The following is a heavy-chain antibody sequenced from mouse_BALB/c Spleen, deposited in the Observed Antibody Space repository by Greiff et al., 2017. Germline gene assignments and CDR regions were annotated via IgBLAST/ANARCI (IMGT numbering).Heavy chain of an antibody. J-gene: IGHJ3*01. V-gene: IGHV1-4*01. Sequence: QVQLMESGAELAKPGDSVKMSCKASGYTFTSYRMHWVKQRPGQGLEWIGYINPSTGYTEYKQKFKDKATLTADKSSSTAYMQLSSLTSEASAVYFYASEGLYYCPVAYWGQGTLVTVSA. CDR2: INPSTGYT. D-gene: IGHD1-1*01. CDR1: GYTFTSYR. CDR3: ASEGLYYCPVAY.